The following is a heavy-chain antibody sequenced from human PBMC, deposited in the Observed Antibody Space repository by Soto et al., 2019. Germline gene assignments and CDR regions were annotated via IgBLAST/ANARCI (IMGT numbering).Heavy chain of an antibody. D-gene: IGHD3-10*01. J-gene: IGHJ6*02. Sequence: PGGSLRLSCAASGFTLSSHTMNWVRQAPGKGLEWISYITSTSSTKNYADSVKGRFTISRDNANNSLYLQMNSLRDEDTAVYYCARRITMVRGPYYYYAMDVWGQGTTVTVSS. CDR3: ARRITMVRGPYYYYAMDV. CDR2: ITSTSSTK. CDR1: GFTLSSHT. V-gene: IGHV3-48*02.